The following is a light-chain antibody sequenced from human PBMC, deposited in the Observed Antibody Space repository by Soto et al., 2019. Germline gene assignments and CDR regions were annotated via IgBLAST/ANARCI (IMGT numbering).Light chain of an antibody. J-gene: IGLJ2*01. Sequence: QSVLTQPASVSGPLDHSFTTPSTGPDSAFGLYNYVSWYQQHPGKAPKLVISDVTNRPSGVSDRFSGSKSGNTASLTISGLQPEDEADYYCSSYTLTATLFGGGTKLTVL. CDR3: SSYTLTATL. CDR2: DVT. CDR1: DSAFGLYNY. V-gene: IGLV2-14*03.